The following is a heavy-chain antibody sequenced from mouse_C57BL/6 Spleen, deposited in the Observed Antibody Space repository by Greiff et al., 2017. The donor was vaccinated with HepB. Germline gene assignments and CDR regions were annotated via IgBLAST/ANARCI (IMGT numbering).Heavy chain of an antibody. CDR3: ARGNWDLYYAMDY. V-gene: IGHV14-2*01. CDR1: GFNIKDYY. J-gene: IGHJ4*01. CDR2: IDPEDGET. Sequence: EVKLVESGAELVKPGASVKLSCTASGFNIKDYYMHWVKQRTEQGLEWIGRIDPEDGETKYAPKFQGKATITADTSSNTAYLQLSSLTSEDTAVYYCARGNWDLYYAMDYWGQGTSVTVSS. D-gene: IGHD4-1*01.